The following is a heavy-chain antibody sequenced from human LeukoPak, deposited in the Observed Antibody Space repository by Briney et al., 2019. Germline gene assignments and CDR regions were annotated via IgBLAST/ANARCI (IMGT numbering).Heavy chain of an antibody. CDR1: GGSISSGSYY. Sequence: SETLSLTCTVSGGSISSGSYYWSWIRQPAGKGLEWIGEIYHSGSTNYNPSLKSRVTISVDKSKNQFSLKLSSVTAADTAVYYCASQGPAYDYGDFSGSFDIWGQGTMVTVSS. CDR2: IYHSGST. CDR3: ASQGPAYDYGDFSGSFDI. D-gene: IGHD4-17*01. J-gene: IGHJ3*02. V-gene: IGHV4-61*09.